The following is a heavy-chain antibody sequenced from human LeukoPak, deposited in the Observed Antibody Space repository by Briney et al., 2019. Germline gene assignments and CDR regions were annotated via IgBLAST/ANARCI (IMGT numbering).Heavy chain of an antibody. V-gene: IGHV3-30*02. CDR2: IQYDGSNK. CDR3: AKGAGVGFDY. D-gene: IGHD3-3*01. CDR1: GFSFRSCG. J-gene: IGHJ4*02. Sequence: GGSLRLSCAASGFSFRSCGMHWVRQAPGKGLEWVTFIQYDGSNKYYTDSAKGRFSISRDNSKNTLYLQMNNSRAEDTAVYYCAKGAGVGFDYWGQGTLVTVSS.